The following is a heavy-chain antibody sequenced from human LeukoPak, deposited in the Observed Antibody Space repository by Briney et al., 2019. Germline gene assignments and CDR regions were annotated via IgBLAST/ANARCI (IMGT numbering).Heavy chain of an antibody. D-gene: IGHD1-1*01. CDR3: AKVKTGTTGTFDY. CDR2: IYSGGNT. V-gene: IGHV3-53*01. Sequence: GGSLRLSCAASGFAVSSYYMTWVRQAPGKGLEWVSVIYSGGNTYYADSVKGRFTISRDNSKNTLYLQMHSLRAEDTAVYYCAKVKTGTTGTFDYWGQGTLLTVSS. CDR1: GFAVSSYY. J-gene: IGHJ4*02.